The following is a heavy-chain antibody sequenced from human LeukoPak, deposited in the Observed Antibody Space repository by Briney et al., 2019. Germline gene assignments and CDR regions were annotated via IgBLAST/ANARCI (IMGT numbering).Heavy chain of an antibody. V-gene: IGHV1-69*04. Sequence: ASVKVSCKASGGTFSSYTISWVRQAPGQGLEWMGRIIPILGIANYAQKFRGRVTITADKSTSTAYMELSSLRSEDTAVYYCAREAVAGTPFPLFDYWGQGTLVTVSS. CDR3: AREAVAGTPFPLFDY. CDR1: GGTFSSYT. D-gene: IGHD6-19*01. CDR2: IIPILGIA. J-gene: IGHJ4*02.